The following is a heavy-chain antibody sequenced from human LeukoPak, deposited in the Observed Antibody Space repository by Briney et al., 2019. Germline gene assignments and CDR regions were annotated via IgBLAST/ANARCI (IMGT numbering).Heavy chain of an antibody. Sequence: GASVKVSCKASGYTFTSYGISWVRQAPGQGLEWMGWISAYNGNTNYAQKLQGRVTMTTDTSTSTAYMELRSLRSDDTAVYYCARGPIRDYVWGSYRSFEVAFDIWGQGTMVTVSS. J-gene: IGHJ3*02. V-gene: IGHV1-18*01. CDR3: ARGPIRDYVWGSYRSFEVAFDI. CDR2: ISAYNGNT. CDR1: GYTFTSYG. D-gene: IGHD3-16*02.